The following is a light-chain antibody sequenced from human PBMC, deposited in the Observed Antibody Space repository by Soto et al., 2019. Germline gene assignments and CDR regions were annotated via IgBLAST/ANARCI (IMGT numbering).Light chain of an antibody. CDR1: QGISSY. Sequence: AIRMTQSPSSLSASTGDRVTITCRASQGISSYLAWYQQKPGKAPKLLIYVASTLQSGVPSRFSGSGSGTDFTLTISCLQYEDFETYYCQQYYSYPRTLGQGTKVDIK. CDR3: QQYYSYPRT. V-gene: IGKV1-8*01. J-gene: IGKJ1*01. CDR2: VAS.